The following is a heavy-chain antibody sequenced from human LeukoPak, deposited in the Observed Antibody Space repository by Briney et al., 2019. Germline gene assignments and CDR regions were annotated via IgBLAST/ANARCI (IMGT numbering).Heavy chain of an antibody. Sequence: SETLSLTCAVYGGSFSGYCWSWIRQPPGKGLEWIGEINHSGSTNYNPSLKSRVTISVDTSKNQFSLKLSSVTAADTAVYYRARGPSSGYYLAYYYYMDVWGKGTTVTVSS. CDR2: INHSGST. D-gene: IGHD3-22*01. J-gene: IGHJ6*03. V-gene: IGHV4-34*01. CDR1: GGSFSGYC. CDR3: ARGPSSGYYLAYYYYMDV.